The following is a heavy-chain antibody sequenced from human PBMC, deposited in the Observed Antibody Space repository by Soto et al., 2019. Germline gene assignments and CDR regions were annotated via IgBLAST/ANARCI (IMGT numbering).Heavy chain of an antibody. Sequence: SVKVSCKASGGTFSSYAISWVRQAPGQGLEWMGGIIPIFGTANYAQKFQGRVTITADESTSTAYMELSSLRSEDTAVYYCARGCSGGSCYSPPSYYYYGMDVWGQGTTVTVSS. CDR3: ARGCSGGSCYSPPSYYYYGMDV. D-gene: IGHD2-15*01. CDR1: GGTFSSYA. V-gene: IGHV1-69*13. CDR2: IIPIFGTA. J-gene: IGHJ6*02.